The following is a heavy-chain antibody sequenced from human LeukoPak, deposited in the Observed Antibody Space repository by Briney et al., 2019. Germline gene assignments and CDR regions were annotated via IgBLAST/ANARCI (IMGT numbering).Heavy chain of an antibody. J-gene: IGHJ5*01. V-gene: IGHV3-49*04. CDR2: IRRKAHDDTP. D-gene: IGHD5-12*01. CDR1: GFTFGDYA. CDR3: VRAGGYDNWFDS. Sequence: PGRSLRLSCTAYGFTFGDYAVNWVRQAPGKGLEWVGFIRRKAHDDTPQYAASVQGRFTISRDDSKSAAYLQMNSLKTEDTGVYYCVRAGGYDNWFDSWGQGTLVTVSS.